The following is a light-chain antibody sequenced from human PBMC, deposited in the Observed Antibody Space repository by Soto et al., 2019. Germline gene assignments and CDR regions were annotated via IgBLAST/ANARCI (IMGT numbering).Light chain of an antibody. CDR3: QQYSSLWT. CDR2: GAS. V-gene: IGKV3-20*01. J-gene: IGKJ1*01. Sequence: EIGLKQSPGTLSLSPGERATLSCRTSQSVSNNYLAWYQQKPGQAPRLLIYGASSRATGIPDRFSGSGSGTDFTLSISRLEPEDFAVYYCQQYSSLWTFGQGTKVDIK. CDR1: QSVSNNY.